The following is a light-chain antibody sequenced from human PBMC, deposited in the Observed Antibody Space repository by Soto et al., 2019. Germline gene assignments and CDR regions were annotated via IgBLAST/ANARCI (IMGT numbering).Light chain of an antibody. CDR2: GAS. V-gene: IGKV3-15*01. J-gene: IGKJ1*01. CDR3: QQYNNWPPWT. CDR1: QSVSSN. Sequence: EIVMTQSPATLSVSPGERATLSCRASQSVSSNLAWYQQKPGQAPRLRIYGASTRATGIPARFSGSGSGTEFTPTVSSLQSEDVAVYYCQQYNNWPPWTFGQGTKVEIK.